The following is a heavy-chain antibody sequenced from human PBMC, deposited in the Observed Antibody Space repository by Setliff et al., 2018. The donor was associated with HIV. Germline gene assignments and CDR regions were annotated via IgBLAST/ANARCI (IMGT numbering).Heavy chain of an antibody. CDR3: ATSSRGWGQDAFDI. Sequence: PGESLKISCTASGLTVSGNYMGRVRQAPGEGLEWVSLVFRDDNTYNADSVKGRFTISRDSSKNTLYLQMNSLRGDDTAVYYCATSSRGWGQDAFDIWGQGTMVTVSS. CDR2: VFRDDNT. CDR1: GLTVSGNY. V-gene: IGHV3-66*02. D-gene: IGHD6-19*01. J-gene: IGHJ3*02.